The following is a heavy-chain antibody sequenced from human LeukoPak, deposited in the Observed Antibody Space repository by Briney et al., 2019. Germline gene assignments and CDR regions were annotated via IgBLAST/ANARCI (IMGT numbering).Heavy chain of an antibody. CDR2: ITSDGSST. CDR1: GFTFSSYW. CDR3: ARDLVGGAFDI. J-gene: IGHJ3*02. Sequence: GGSLRLSCAASGFTFSSYWMHWVRQAPGKGLVWVSRITSDGSSTSYADSVKGRFTISRDDAKNTLYRQMNSLRAEDTAVYYCARDLVGGAFDIWGQGTMVTVSS. D-gene: IGHD1-26*01. V-gene: IGHV3-74*01.